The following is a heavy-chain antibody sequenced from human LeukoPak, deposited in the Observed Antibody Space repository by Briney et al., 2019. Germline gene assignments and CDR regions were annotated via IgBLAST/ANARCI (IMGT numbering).Heavy chain of an antibody. V-gene: IGHV3-53*01. Sequence: GGSLRLSCAASGFTVSSNYMSWVRQAPGKGLEWDSVIYSGGSTYYADSVKGRFTISRDNSRNTLYLQMNSLRAEDTAVYYCARVQSYYDSSGYTRTMDVWGKGTTVTVSS. CDR2: IYSGGST. CDR1: GFTVSSNY. D-gene: IGHD3-22*01. CDR3: ARVQSYYDSSGYTRTMDV. J-gene: IGHJ6*03.